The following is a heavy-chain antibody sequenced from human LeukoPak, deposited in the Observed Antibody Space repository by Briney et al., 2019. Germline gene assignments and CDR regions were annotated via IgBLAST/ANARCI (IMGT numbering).Heavy chain of an antibody. CDR3: ARRYDSSGYGLDY. CDR1: GYSISSGYY. J-gene: IGHJ4*02. V-gene: IGHV4-38-2*01. CDR2: IYHSGST. D-gene: IGHD3-22*01. Sequence: SETLSLTCAVSGYSISSGYYWGWIRQPPGKGLEWIGSIYHSGSTYYNPSLKSRVTISVDTPKNQFSLKLSSVTAADTAVYYCARRYDSSGYGLDYWGQGTLVTVSS.